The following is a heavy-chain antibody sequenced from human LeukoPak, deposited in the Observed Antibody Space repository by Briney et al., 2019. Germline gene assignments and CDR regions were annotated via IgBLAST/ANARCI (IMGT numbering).Heavy chain of an antibody. J-gene: IGHJ5*02. CDR2: IYYSGST. CDR3: ARDVPGGDFYNWFDP. D-gene: IGHD2-21*02. V-gene: IGHV4-59*01. Sequence: SETLSLTCTVSGGSISSYYWSWIRQPPGKGLEWIGYIYYSGSTNYNPSLKSRVTISVDTSKNQFSLKLSSVTAADTAVYYCARDVPGGDFYNWFDPWGQGTLVTVSS. CDR1: GGSISSYY.